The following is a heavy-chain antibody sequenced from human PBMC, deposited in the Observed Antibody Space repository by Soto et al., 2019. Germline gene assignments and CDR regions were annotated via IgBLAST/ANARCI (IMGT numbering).Heavy chain of an antibody. V-gene: IGHV1-8*01. CDR2: MNPNSGNT. CDR3: ARTYDFWSGYYCARPHWFEP. D-gene: IGHD3-3*01. CDR1: GYTFTSYD. Sequence: ASVKVSCKASGYTFTSYDINWVRQATGQGLEWMGWMNPNSGNTGYAQKFQGRVTMTRNTSISTAYMELSSLSSEDTAVYYCARTYDFWSGYYCARPHWFEPWGHGTLVTVPS. J-gene: IGHJ5*02.